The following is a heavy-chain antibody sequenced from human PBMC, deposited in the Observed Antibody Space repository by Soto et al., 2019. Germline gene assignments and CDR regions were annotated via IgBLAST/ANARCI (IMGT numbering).Heavy chain of an antibody. CDR3: ARDGADLDYYDSSGSNYYYYYGMDV. Sequence: PGGSLRLSCAASGCTFSSYGMHWVRQAPGKGLEWVAVIWYDGSNKYYADSVKGRFTISRDNSKNTLYLQMNSLRAEDTAVYYCARDGADLDYYDSSGSNYYYYYGMDVWGQGTTVTVSS. V-gene: IGHV3-33*01. J-gene: IGHJ6*02. D-gene: IGHD3-22*01. CDR1: GCTFSSYG. CDR2: IWYDGSNK.